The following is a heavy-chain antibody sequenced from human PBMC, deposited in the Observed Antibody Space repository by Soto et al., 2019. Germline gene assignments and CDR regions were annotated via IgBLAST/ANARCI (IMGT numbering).Heavy chain of an antibody. J-gene: IGHJ6*03. V-gene: IGHV3-48*01. CDR2: ISSSSSVI. CDR1: GFILSDCA. Sequence: EVQLVESGGGLVQPGVSLSLSCATSGFILSDCAMNWVRQAPGKGLEWVSYISSSSSVIDYADSVKGRFTVSRDNARNSLSLQMNSLRAEDTAVYYCARDLTWGSNWYYYMDVWGKGTTVTVSS. D-gene: IGHD7-27*01. CDR3: ARDLTWGSNWYYYMDV.